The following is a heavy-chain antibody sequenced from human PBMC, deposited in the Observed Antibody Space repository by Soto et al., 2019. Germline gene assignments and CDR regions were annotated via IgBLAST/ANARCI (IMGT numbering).Heavy chain of an antibody. D-gene: IGHD6-13*01. V-gene: IGHV5-10-1*01. CDR3: ARHSVLAAEEYYYYGMDV. Sequence: PGESLKISCKGSGYSFTSYWISWVRQMPGKGLEWMGRIDPSDSYTSYSPSFQGHVTISADKSISTAYLQWSSLKASDTAMYYCARHSVLAAEEYYYYGMDVWGQGTTVTVSS. J-gene: IGHJ6*02. CDR1: GYSFTSYW. CDR2: IDPSDSYT.